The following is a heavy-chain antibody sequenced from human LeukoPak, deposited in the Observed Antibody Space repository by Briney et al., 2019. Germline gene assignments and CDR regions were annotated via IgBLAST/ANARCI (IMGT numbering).Heavy chain of an antibody. CDR1: GFSIDTYT. D-gene: IGHD1-1*01. CDR2: IRNSDGMT. CDR3: AKGLERESRLDS. J-gene: IGHJ4*02. Sequence: GQSLRLSCDASGFSIDTYTMYWVRQAPGQGLEWVSGIRNSDGMTYYADSVRGRFTISTDNSKNTLYLQMNSLRAEDTALYYCAKGLERESRLDSWGQGTLVTVSS. V-gene: IGHV3-23*01.